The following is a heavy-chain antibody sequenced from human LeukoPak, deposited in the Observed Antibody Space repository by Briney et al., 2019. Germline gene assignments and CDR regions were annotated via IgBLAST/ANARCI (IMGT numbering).Heavy chain of an antibody. CDR2: ISSSGSTI. CDR3: ARDRRASGYSYGHNWFAP. D-gene: IGHD5-18*01. CDR1: GFTFSSYE. Sequence: GGSLRLSCAASGFTFSSYEMNWVRQAPGKGLEWVSYISSSGSTIYYADSVKGRFTISRDNAKNSLYLQMNSLRAEDTAVYYCARDRRASGYSYGHNWFAPWGQGTLVTVSS. V-gene: IGHV3-48*03. J-gene: IGHJ5*02.